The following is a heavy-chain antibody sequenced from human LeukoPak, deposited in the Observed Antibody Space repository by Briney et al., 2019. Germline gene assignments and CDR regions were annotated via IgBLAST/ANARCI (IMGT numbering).Heavy chain of an antibody. CDR1: GGTCSSYA. CDR3: ARDDGDLDSSGYYRVFY. V-gene: IGHV1-69*13. CDR2: IIPIFGTA. Sequence: ASVKVSCKASGGTCSSYAISWVRQAPGQGLEWMGGIIPIFGTANYAQKFQGRVTITADESTSTAYMELSSLRSEDTAVYYCARDDGDLDSSGYYRVFYWGQGTLVTVSS. J-gene: IGHJ4*02. D-gene: IGHD3-22*01.